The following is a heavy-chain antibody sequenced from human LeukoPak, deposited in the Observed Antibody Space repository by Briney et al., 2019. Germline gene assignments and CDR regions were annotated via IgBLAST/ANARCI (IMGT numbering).Heavy chain of an antibody. Sequence: PSETLSLTCIVSGGXISGYYWSWIRQPAREGLEWIWRIYPSVITTYNPSLRRRVNISLDTSKQQFSLKVSSLTAADTAVYYCSGGQSGYYDYWGQGTLVPVS. D-gene: IGHD3-3*01. CDR1: GGXISGYY. CDR3: SGGQSGYYDY. CDR2: IYPSVIT. J-gene: IGHJ4*02. V-gene: IGHV4-4*07.